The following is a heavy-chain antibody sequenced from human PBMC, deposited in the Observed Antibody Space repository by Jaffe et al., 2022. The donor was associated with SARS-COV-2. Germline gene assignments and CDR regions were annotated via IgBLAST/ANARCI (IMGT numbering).Heavy chain of an antibody. CDR1: GYTFTSYY. CDR3: ARFVITGGSIGMDV. V-gene: IGHV1-46*01. CDR2: INPSSGST. Sequence: QVQLVQSGAEVKKPGASVKVSCKASGYTFTSYYMHWVRQAPGQGLEWMGIINPSSGSTSYAQKFQGRVTMTRDTSTSTIYMELRSLISEDTGVYYCARFVITGGSIGMDVWGQGTTVTVSS. J-gene: IGHJ6*02. D-gene: IGHD7-27*01.